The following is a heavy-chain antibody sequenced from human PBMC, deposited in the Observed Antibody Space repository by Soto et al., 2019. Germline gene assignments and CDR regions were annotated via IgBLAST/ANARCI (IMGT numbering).Heavy chain of an antibody. CDR3: ARLRRHSDILTGHRPFEY. Sequence: SETLSLTCAFYVGSFSGYYWSWIRHPPGKWLEWIGEINHSGSTNYNPSLKSRVTISVDTSKNQFSLKLSSVTAADTAVYYCARLRRHSDILTGHRPFEYLGQGTLFIVS. CDR1: VGSFSGYY. CDR2: INHSGST. V-gene: IGHV4-34*01. J-gene: IGHJ4*02. D-gene: IGHD3-9*01.